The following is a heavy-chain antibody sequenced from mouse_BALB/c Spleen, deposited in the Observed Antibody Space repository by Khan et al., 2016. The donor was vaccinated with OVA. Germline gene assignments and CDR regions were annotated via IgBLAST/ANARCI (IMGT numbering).Heavy chain of an antibody. CDR3: ARAYYRFDGYYAMDY. D-gene: IGHD2-14*01. J-gene: IGHJ4*01. V-gene: IGHV2-6-4*01. CDR2: IWGGGGT. CDR1: GFSLSRYN. Sequence: QVQLKLSGPGLVAPSQSLSITCTVSGFSLSRYNIHWVRQPPGKGLEWLGVIWGGGGTDYNSTLKSRLSIRKDNSKSQVLLKMNSRQTDDTAIYYCARAYYRFDGYYAMDYWGQGTSVTVSS.